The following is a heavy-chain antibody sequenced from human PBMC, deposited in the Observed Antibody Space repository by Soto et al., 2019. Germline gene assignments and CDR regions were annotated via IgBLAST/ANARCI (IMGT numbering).Heavy chain of an antibody. CDR2: INHSGST. V-gene: IGHV4-34*01. J-gene: IGHJ4*02. D-gene: IGHD5-18*01. Sequence: QVQLQQWGAGLLKPSETLSLTCAVYGGSFSGYYWSWIRQPPGKGLEWIGEINHSGSTNYNPSLKSRVTISVDTFKNQFSLKLSSVTAADTAVYYCARVSYGYAYFDYWGQGTLVTVSS. CDR3: ARVSYGYAYFDY. CDR1: GGSFSGYY.